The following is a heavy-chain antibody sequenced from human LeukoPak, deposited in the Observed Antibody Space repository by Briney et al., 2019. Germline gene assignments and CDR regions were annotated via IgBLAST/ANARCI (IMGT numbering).Heavy chain of an antibody. CDR1: GGTFSSYA. Sequence: ASVKVSCKASGGTFSSYAISWVRQAPGQGLEWMGRIIPIFGTANYAQKFQGRVTITTDESTSTAYMELSSLRSEDTAVYYCARVQRDGDCVYYWGQGTLVTVSS. V-gene: IGHV1-69*05. CDR2: IIPIFGTA. D-gene: IGHD2-21*02. J-gene: IGHJ4*02. CDR3: ARVQRDGDCVYY.